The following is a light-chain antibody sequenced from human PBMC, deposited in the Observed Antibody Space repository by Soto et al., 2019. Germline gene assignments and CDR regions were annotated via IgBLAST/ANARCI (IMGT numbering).Light chain of an antibody. CDR1: QGISNY. CDR3: LQYSPYPWT. Sequence: DIQMTQSPSAMSAYVGDGVTITCRASQGISNYLAWFQQQPGKVPKRLIYFASSLQSGVPSRFSSSGSRTQCTLTISSLQPEEFATYYCLQYSPYPWTFGQRTKVEI. V-gene: IGKV1-17*03. J-gene: IGKJ1*01. CDR2: FAS.